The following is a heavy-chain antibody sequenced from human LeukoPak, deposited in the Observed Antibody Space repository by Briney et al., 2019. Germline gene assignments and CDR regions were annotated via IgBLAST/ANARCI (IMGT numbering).Heavy chain of an antibody. D-gene: IGHD6-19*01. Sequence: SETLSLTCTVSGGSLSDYYWNWVRQAPGKGLEWIGEINHSGSTNYNPSLKSRVTISVDTSKNQFSLKLSSVTAADTAVYYCARLNAVAGDYWGQGTLVTVSP. CDR3: ARLNAVAGDY. J-gene: IGHJ4*02. CDR2: INHSGST. CDR1: GGSLSDYY. V-gene: IGHV4-34*01.